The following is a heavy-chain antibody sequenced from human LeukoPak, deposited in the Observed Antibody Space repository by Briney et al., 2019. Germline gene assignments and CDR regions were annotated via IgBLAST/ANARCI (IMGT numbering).Heavy chain of an antibody. CDR1: GFTFSNYP. CDR3: AKECGRDYDDRAFDI. V-gene: IGHV3-23*01. CDR2: ISGTGGST. J-gene: IGHJ3*02. Sequence: GGSLRLSCAASGFTFSNYPMNWVRQSPERGLEWVSAISGTGGSTSYADSLKGRFTISRDNSKNTLYLQMSSLTAEDTAAYYCAKECGRDYDDRAFDIWGQGTMVTVPS. D-gene: IGHD3-22*01.